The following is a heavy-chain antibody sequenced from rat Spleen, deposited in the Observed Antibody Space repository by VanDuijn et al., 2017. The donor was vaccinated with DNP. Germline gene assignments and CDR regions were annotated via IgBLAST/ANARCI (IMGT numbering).Heavy chain of an antibody. Sequence: EVQLVESGGDLVQPGRSLKVSCAASGFTFTNYAMAWFRQAPTNGLEWVAYISYDGSSTYYRDSVKGRFTISRDYAISTLYFQMDSLRSEDTATYYCARSTITTICNWFLYWGQGTLVIISS. CDR1: GFTFTNYA. V-gene: IGHV5-29*01. J-gene: IGHJ3*01. D-gene: IGHD1-10*01. CDR2: ISYDGSST. CDR3: ARSTITTICNWFLY.